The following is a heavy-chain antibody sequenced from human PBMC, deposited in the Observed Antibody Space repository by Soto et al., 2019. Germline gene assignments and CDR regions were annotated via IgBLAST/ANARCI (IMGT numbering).Heavy chain of an antibody. CDR3: ARQGYYSDSSGYVPFDY. J-gene: IGHJ4*02. CDR1: GYTFTNYW. Sequence: RGESLKISCKGSGYTFTNYWIAWLRQMPGKGLEWMGIVYPADSDTRYSPSFQGHVTISADKSISTAYLQWSSLKASDTAMYYCARQGYYSDSSGYVPFDYWGQGTLVTVSS. CDR2: VYPADSDT. V-gene: IGHV5-51*01. D-gene: IGHD3-22*01.